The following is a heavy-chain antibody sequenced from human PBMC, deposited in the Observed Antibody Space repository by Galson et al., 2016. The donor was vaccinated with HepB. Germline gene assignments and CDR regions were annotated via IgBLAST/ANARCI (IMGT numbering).Heavy chain of an antibody. CDR2: ISGTSTYI. J-gene: IGHJ4*02. CDR3: ARDLRGMIRFFDWSTHFDS. V-gene: IGHV3-21*01. Sequence: SLRLSCAASGFTFNTYSMNWVRQAPGKGLEWVSSISGTSTYIYSADSVKGRFTISRDNAKNSLYLQMNNVRAEDTAVYYCARDLRGMIRFFDWSTHFDSWGQGTLVTVSS. CDR1: GFTFNTYS. D-gene: IGHD3-9*01.